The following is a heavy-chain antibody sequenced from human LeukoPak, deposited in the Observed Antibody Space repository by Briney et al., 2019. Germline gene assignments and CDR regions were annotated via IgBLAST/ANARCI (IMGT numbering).Heavy chain of an antibody. Sequence: GGSLRLSCAASGFTFSSYSMNWVRQAPGKGLEWVSSISSSSSYIYYADSVKGRFTISRDNAKNSLYLQMNSLRAEDTAVYYCARDLVNYDSSGYKLYYYYGMDVWGQGTTVTVSS. CDR1: GFTFSSYS. CDR2: ISSSSSYI. CDR3: ARDLVNYDSSGYKLYYYYGMDV. J-gene: IGHJ6*02. V-gene: IGHV3-21*01. D-gene: IGHD3-22*01.